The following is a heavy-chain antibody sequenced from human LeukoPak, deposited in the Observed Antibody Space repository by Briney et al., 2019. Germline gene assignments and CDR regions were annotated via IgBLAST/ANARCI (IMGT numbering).Heavy chain of an antibody. CDR3: ARDLVYYDSSGYYDY. CDR1: GYTFTGYY. CDR2: ISPNSGGT. J-gene: IGHJ4*02. V-gene: IGHV1-2*06. Sequence: ASVKVSCKASGYTFTGYYMHWVRQAPGQGLEWMGRISPNSGGTNYAQKFQGRVTMTRDTSISTAYMELSRLRSDDTAVYYCARDLVYYDSSGYYDYWGQGTLVTVSS. D-gene: IGHD3-22*01.